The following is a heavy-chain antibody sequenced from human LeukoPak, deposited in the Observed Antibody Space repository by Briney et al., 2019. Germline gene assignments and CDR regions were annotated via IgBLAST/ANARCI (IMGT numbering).Heavy chain of an antibody. D-gene: IGHD1-26*01. CDR2: INPNSGGT. CDR1: GYTFTGYY. CDR3: ARDQGVGATSAFDI. Sequence: ASVKVSCKASGYTFTGYYMHWVRQAPGQGLEWMGWINPNSGGTNHAQKFQGRVTMTRDTSISTAYMELSRLRSDDTAVYYCARDQGVGATSAFDIWGQGTMVTVSS. J-gene: IGHJ3*02. V-gene: IGHV1-2*02.